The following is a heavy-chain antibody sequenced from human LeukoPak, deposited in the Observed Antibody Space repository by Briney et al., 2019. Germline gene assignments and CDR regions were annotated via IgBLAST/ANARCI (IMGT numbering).Heavy chain of an antibody. CDR2: IYSGGST. CDR1: GFTVSTNY. J-gene: IGHJ3*02. D-gene: IGHD1-26*01. CDR3: ARELREHGAFDI. Sequence: AGSLRLSCAASGFTVSTNYMSWVRQAPGKGLEWVSEIYSGGSTYYAASVKGRFSISRDTSKNTVYLQMNSLRAEDTAVYYCARELREHGAFDIWGQGTMVTASS. V-gene: IGHV3-53*01.